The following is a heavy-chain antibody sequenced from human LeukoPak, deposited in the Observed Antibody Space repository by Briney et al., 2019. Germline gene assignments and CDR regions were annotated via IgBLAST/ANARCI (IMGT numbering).Heavy chain of an antibody. CDR2: ISGSGGTT. Sequence: GGSLRPSCATSALTFSSYAMSWVRQAPGKGLEWVSTISGSGGTTYYADSVKGRVTISRDNSKNTLYLQMKSLRAEDTAVYYCARGGSSGFYNHFDSWGQGTLVTVSS. V-gene: IGHV3-23*01. D-gene: IGHD3-22*01. CDR1: ALTFSSYA. CDR3: ARGGSSGFYNHFDS. J-gene: IGHJ4*02.